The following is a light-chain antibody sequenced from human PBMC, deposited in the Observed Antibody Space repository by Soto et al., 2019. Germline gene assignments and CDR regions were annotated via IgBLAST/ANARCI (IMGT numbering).Light chain of an antibody. CDR2: DVS. CDR1: SSDVGGYNY. J-gene: IGLJ1*01. Sequence: QSALTQPASVSGSPGQSITISCTGTSSDVGGYNYVSWYQQYPDKAPKLMIYDVSNRPSGVSNRFSGSKSGNTASLTISGLQAEDAADYYCSSYSSSSTLYVFGPGTKVTVL. CDR3: SSYSSSSTLYV. V-gene: IGLV2-14*01.